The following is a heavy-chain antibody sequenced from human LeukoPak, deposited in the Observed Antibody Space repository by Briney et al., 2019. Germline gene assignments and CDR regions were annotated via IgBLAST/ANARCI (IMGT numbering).Heavy chain of an antibody. CDR2: ISAYNGNT. V-gene: IGHV1-18*01. CDR1: GYTFTSYG. Sequence: GASVKVSCKASGYTFTSYGISWVRQAPGQGLEWMGWISAYNGNTNYAQKLQGRVTMTTDTSTSTAYMELRSLRSDDTAVYYCARDSYSSSWSYNWFDPWGQGTLVTVSS. J-gene: IGHJ5*02. CDR3: ARDSYSSSWSYNWFDP. D-gene: IGHD6-13*01.